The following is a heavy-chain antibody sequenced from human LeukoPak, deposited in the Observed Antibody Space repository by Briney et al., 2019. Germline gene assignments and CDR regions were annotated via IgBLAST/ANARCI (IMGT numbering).Heavy chain of an antibody. D-gene: IGHD4-11*01. J-gene: IGHJ4*02. Sequence: PSETLSLTCSVSGSSISTYYWNWVRQTPGKGPEWIGHIYYGGTTVNNPSVKSRVTISVNSSKNLFSLKLSSVTAADTAMYYCARSDDYPLFDYWGQGILVTVSS. CDR2: IYYGGTT. CDR1: GSSISTYY. V-gene: IGHV4-59*01. CDR3: ARSDDYPLFDY.